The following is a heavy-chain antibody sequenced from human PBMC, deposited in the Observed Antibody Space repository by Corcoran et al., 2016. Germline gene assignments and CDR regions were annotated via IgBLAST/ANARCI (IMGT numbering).Heavy chain of an antibody. CDR1: GFTFSSYA. V-gene: IGHV3-23*01. J-gene: IGHJ4*02. CDR3: AKDVTRIAAAGTDY. Sequence: EVQLLESGGGLVQPGGSLRLSCAASGFTFSSYAMSWVRQAPGKGLEWVSAISGSGGSTYYADSVKGRFTISRDNSKNKLYLQMNRRRAEDTAVYYCAKDVTRIAAAGTDYWGQGTLVTVAS. D-gene: IGHD6-13*01. CDR2: ISGSGGST.